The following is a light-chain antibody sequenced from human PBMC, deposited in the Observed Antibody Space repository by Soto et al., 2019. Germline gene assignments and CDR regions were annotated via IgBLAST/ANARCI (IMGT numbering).Light chain of an antibody. V-gene: IGKV1-9*01. CDR1: RGISSY. CDR2: AAS. CDR3: QQLNSYLIT. Sequence: DIQLTQSPSFLSASVGDRVTITCRASRGISSYLAWYQQKKGKAPKILIYAASTLHTGVPSRFRGSGSGTEFTLTLSRLQPEDFDTYYCQQLNSYLITFGQGTRLEIK. J-gene: IGKJ5*01.